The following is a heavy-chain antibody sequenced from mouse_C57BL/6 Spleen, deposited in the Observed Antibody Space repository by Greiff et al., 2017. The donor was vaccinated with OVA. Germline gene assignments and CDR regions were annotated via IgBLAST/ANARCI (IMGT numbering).Heavy chain of an antibody. CDR2: FYPGSGSI. CDR1: GYTFTEYT. CDR3: ARHEGEGWDFDY. V-gene: IGHV1-62-2*01. Sequence: VKLVESGAELVKPGASVKLSCKASGYTFTEYTIHWVKQRSGQGLEWIGWFYPGSGSIKYNEKFKDKATLTADKSSSTVYMELSRLTSEDSAVYFCARHEGEGWDFDYWGQGTTLTVSS. J-gene: IGHJ2*01. D-gene: IGHD3-2*02.